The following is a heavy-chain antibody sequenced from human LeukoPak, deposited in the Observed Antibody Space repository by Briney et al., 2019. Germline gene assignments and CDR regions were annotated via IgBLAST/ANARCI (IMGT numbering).Heavy chain of an antibody. V-gene: IGHV3-21*01. Sequence: PGGSLRLSCAASGFTFSSYSMNWVRQAPGKGLEWVPSMSSSSSYTYYADSVKGRFTISRDNAKNSLYLQMNSLRAEDTAVYYCAREEVTTGPFDYWGQGTLVTVSS. D-gene: IGHD1/OR15-1a*01. CDR2: MSSSSSYT. CDR1: GFTFSSYS. J-gene: IGHJ4*02. CDR3: AREEVTTGPFDY.